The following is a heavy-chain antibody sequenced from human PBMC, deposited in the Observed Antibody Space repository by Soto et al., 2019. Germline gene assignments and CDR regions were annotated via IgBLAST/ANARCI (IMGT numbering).Heavy chain of an antibody. CDR1: GGTFSSYA. D-gene: IGHD3-9*01. CDR2: IIHIFGTA. V-gene: IGHV1-69*01. CDR3: ARVSEYLDILTRFPQPEGLYYFDY. Sequence: QVQLVQSGAEVKKPGSSVKVSCKASGGTFSSYAISWVRQAPGQGPEWMGGIIHIFGTANYAQKFQGRVTITAEESTSTAYMELSSLRSEDTAVYYCARVSEYLDILTRFPQPEGLYYFDYWGQGTLVTVSS. J-gene: IGHJ4*02.